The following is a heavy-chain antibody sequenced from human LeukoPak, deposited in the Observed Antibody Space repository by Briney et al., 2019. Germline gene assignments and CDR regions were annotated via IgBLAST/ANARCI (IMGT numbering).Heavy chain of an antibody. CDR2: IQYDGSNK. CDR1: GFTFRSYG. D-gene: IGHD7-27*01. CDR3: AKDWDFDY. J-gene: IGHJ4*02. Sequence: GGSLRLSCAASGFTFRSYGMHWVRQAPGKGLEWVAFIQYDGSNKYYADSVKGRFTISRDNSKNTLYLQMNSLRAEDTALYYCAKDWDFDYWGQGTLVTVSS. V-gene: IGHV3-30*02.